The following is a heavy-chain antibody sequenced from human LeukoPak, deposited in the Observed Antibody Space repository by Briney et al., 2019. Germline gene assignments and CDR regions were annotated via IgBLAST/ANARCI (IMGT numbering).Heavy chain of an antibody. CDR1: GFSFSTYY. CDR2: ISSSSTYI. J-gene: IGHJ4*02. Sequence: GGSLGLSCAASGFSFSTYYVNWVRQAPGKGLEWVSCISSSSTYIYYSDSVRGRFAISRDNAKNSLYLQMNSLRAEDTAVYYCVRENHGSFDYWGQGSLVTVSS. CDR3: VRENHGSFDY. V-gene: IGHV3-21*01. D-gene: IGHD1-14*01.